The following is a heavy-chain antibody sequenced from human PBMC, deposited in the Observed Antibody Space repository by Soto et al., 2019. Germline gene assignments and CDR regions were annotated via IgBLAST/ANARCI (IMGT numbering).Heavy chain of an antibody. V-gene: IGHV4-4*02. D-gene: IGHD3-10*01. Sequence: PSETLSLTCAVSGGSISSSNWWSWVRQPPGKGLEWIGEIYHSGSTNYNPSLKSRVTISVDKSKNQFSLKLSSVPAADTAVYYCARSPSGSYYRGWFDPWGQGTLVTVSS. CDR2: IYHSGST. J-gene: IGHJ5*02. CDR3: ARSPSGSYYRGWFDP. CDR1: GGSISSSNW.